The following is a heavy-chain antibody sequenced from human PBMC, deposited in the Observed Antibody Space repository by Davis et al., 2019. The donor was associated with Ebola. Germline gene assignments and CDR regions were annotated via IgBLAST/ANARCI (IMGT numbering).Heavy chain of an antibody. D-gene: IGHD6-6*01. CDR2: IKQDGSEK. CDR3: ARIGYSSSSFDY. CDR1: GFTFSNYW. J-gene: IGHJ4*02. V-gene: IGHV3-7*03. Sequence: GESLKISCAASGFTFSNYWMSWLRQAPGKGLEWVANIKQDGSEKIYVDSVRGRFTISRDEAKNSVYLQVNSLRAEDTAVYYCARIGYSSSSFDYWGQGTLVTVSS.